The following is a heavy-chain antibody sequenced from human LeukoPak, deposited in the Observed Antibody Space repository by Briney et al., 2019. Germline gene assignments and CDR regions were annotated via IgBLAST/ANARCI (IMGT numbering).Heavy chain of an antibody. CDR3: ARNPDGRVSWFDP. V-gene: IGHV3-7*01. Sequence: PGRSLRLSCAASGFTFSSYWMSWVRQAPGKGLEWVANIKQDGSEKYYVDSVKGRFTISRDNAKNSLYLQMNSLRAEDTAVYYCARNPDGRVSWFDPWGQGTLVTVSS. CDR2: IKQDGSEK. CDR1: GFTFSSYW. J-gene: IGHJ5*02. D-gene: IGHD3-16*02.